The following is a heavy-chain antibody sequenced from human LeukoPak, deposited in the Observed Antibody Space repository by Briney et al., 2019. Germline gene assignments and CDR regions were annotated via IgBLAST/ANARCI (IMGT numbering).Heavy chain of an antibody. D-gene: IGHD5-24*01. J-gene: IGHJ4*02. Sequence: GASVKVSCKASGYTFTGYYMHWVRQAPGQGLEWMGWINPNSGGTNYAQKFQGRVTMTRDTFISTAYMELSRLRSDDTAVYYCARERDGYNSVDYWGQGTLVTVSS. CDR3: ARERDGYNSVDY. CDR2: INPNSGGT. V-gene: IGHV1-2*02. CDR1: GYTFTGYY.